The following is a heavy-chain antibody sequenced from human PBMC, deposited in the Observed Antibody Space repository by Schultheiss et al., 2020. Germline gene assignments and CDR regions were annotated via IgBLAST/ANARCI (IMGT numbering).Heavy chain of an antibody. Sequence: GESLKISCKASGYTFTSYDINWVRQATGQGLEWMGWMNPNSGNTGYAQKFQGRVTMTRDISTNTAYMELSSLRSEDTAVYYCARGRGPVVRGVIITDFDYWGPGTLVTVSS. J-gene: IGHJ4*02. V-gene: IGHV1-8*01. D-gene: IGHD3-10*01. CDR1: GYTFTSYD. CDR3: ARGRGPVVRGVIITDFDY. CDR2: MNPNSGNT.